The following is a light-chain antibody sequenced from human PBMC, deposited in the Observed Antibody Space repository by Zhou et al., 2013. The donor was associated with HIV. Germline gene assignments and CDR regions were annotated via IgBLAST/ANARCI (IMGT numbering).Light chain of an antibody. CDR3: SSYTSSSTLPYV. V-gene: IGLV2-14*03. CDR2: DVS. J-gene: IGLJ1*01. Sequence: QSALTQPASVSGSPGQSITISCTGTSSDVGGYNYVSWYQQHPGKAPKLMIYDVSNRPSGVPDRFSGSKSGTSASLAITGLQAEDEADYYCSSYTSSSTLPYVFGTGTKVTVL. CDR1: SSDVGGYNY.